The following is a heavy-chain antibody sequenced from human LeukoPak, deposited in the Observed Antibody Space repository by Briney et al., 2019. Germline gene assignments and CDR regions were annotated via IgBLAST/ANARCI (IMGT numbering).Heavy chain of an antibody. J-gene: IGHJ4*02. CDR3: ARSLKNSYGYFDY. Sequence: PSETLSLTCTVSGGSINSGAYYWSWIRQHPGQGREWIGYIYDSATTYYNPSLKSRVTISKDTSKNQFSLKLSSVPAAHTAVYYCARSLKNSYGYFDYWGQGTLVTVSS. CDR2: IYDSATT. V-gene: IGHV4-31*03. D-gene: IGHD5-18*01. CDR1: GGSINSGAYY.